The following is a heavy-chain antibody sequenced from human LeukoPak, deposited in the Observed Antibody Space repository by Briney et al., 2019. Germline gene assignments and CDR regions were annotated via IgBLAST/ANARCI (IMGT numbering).Heavy chain of an antibody. CDR2: ISGSGDNT. CDR3: AKGSYYDSSGSFYFDY. CDR1: GFTFSSYA. D-gene: IGHD3-22*01. V-gene: IGHV3-23*01. J-gene: IGHJ4*02. Sequence: GGSLRLSCAASGFTFSSYAMSWVRQAPGKGLEWVSGISGSGDNTYYADSVKGRFTISRDDSKNTLYVQVNSLGTEDTAAYYCAKGSYYDSSGSFYFDYWGQETLVTVSS.